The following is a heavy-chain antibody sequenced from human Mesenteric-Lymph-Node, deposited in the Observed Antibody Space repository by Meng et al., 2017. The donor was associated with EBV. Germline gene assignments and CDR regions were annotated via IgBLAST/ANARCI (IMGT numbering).Heavy chain of an antibody. CDR1: GGSISSSAYY. D-gene: IGHD2-21*01. J-gene: IGHJ4*02. CDR3: ARALLLSGHEFDY. Sequence: LQLPESGPGLVKPSETLSLICSVSGGSISSSAYYWGWIRQPPGKGLEWIGNIYYSGTTYYDPSLESRVTISMDTSKNQISLKMSSVTAADTAIYFCARALLLSGHEFDYWGQGSLVTVSS. V-gene: IGHV4-39*01. CDR2: IYYSGTT.